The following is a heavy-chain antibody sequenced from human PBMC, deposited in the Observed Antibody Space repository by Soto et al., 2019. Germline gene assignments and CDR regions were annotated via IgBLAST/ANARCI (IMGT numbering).Heavy chain of an antibody. CDR2: IIPIFGTA. CDR1: GGTFSSYA. D-gene: IGHD3-22*01. CDR3: ARNYYDSSGYYFWFDP. V-gene: IGHV1-69*13. J-gene: IGHJ5*02. Sequence: SVKVSCKASGGTFSSYAISWVRQAPGQGLEWMGGIIPIFGTANYAQKFQGRVTITADQSTSTAYMEPSSLRSEDTAVYFCARNYYDSSGYYFWFDPWGQGTLVTVSS.